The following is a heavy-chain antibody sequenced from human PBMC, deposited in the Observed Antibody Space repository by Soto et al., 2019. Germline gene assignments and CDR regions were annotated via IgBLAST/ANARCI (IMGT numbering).Heavy chain of an antibody. V-gene: IGHV4-61*01. D-gene: IGHD1-26*01. Sequence: SETLSLTCTVSGGSVSSGSYYWSWIRQPPGMGLEWIGYIYYSGGTNYNPSLKSRVTISVDTSKNQFSLKLSSVTAADTAVYYCARASGSYYEYYFDYWGQGTLVTVSS. J-gene: IGHJ4*02. CDR2: IYYSGGT. CDR3: ARASGSYYEYYFDY. CDR1: GGSVSSGSYY.